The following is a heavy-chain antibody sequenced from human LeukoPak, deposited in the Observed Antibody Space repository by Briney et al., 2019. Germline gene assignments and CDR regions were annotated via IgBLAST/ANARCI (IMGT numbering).Heavy chain of an antibody. Sequence: SETLSLTCTVSGGSISSYYWSWIRQPPGKGLEWIGYIYPRGSTYYNPSLKSRVILSLDKSANQFSLNLSSVTAADTAVYYCARFSPRAMGNYLDFWGQGTLVTVSS. D-gene: IGHD7-27*01. CDR1: GGSISSYY. J-gene: IGHJ4*02. V-gene: IGHV4-4*09. CDR3: ARFSPRAMGNYLDF. CDR2: IYPRGST.